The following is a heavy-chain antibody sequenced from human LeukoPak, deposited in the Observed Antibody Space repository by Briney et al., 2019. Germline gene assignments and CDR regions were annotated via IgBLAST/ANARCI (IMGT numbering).Heavy chain of an antibody. CDR2: IYSGGGK. V-gene: IGHV3-53*01. J-gene: IGHJ3*02. CDR3: ARGGRYYESSGYYHDAFDI. D-gene: IGHD3-22*01. Sequence: GGSLILSCAASGFAVSSNYMSWGRQAPGKGLEWVSVIYSGGGKYYANSVKGRFTISRDNSKNTLYLQMNSLRAEDTAVYYCARGGRYYESSGYYHDAFDIWGQGTMVTVSS. CDR1: GFAVSSNY.